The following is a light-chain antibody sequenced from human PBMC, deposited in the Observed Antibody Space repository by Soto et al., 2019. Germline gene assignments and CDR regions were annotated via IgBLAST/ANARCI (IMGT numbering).Light chain of an antibody. CDR1: QDISSR. Sequence: DIQMTQSPSSVSASIGDRVTITCRASQDISSRLAWYQQRPGKAPQLLLYAASSLQSGVPSRFSGSGSVTYFTRTISSLQPEDFATYYCQQANSFPLTFGPGTKVDIK. CDR2: AAS. V-gene: IGKV1-12*01. CDR3: QQANSFPLT. J-gene: IGKJ3*01.